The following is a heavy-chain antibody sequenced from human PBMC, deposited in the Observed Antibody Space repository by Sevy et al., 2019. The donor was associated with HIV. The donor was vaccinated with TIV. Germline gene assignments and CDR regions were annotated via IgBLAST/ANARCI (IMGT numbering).Heavy chain of an antibody. D-gene: IGHD1-7*01. V-gene: IGHV3-23*01. CDR3: AKPNWNFRADWFDT. CDR2: FSGSGGLT. Sequence: GGSLRLSCKVTGFTSGAFAMSWVRQTPGKGLEWISSFSGSGGLTDYADSVKGRFTISRDKSKGTVDLEMNSLRGDDTAVYYCAKPNWNFRADWFDTWGQGTLVTVSS. J-gene: IGHJ5*02. CDR1: GFTSGAFA.